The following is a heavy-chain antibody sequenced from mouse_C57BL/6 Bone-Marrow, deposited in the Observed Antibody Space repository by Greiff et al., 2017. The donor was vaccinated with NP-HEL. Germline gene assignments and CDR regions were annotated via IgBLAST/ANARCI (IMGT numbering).Heavy chain of an antibody. Sequence: EVMLVESGGDLVKPGGSLKLSCAASGFTFSSYGMSWVRQTPDKRLEWVATISSGGSYTYYPDSVKGRFTISRDNAKNTLYLQMSSLKSEDTAMYYCERDYYGSSYGYWGQGTTLTVSS. CDR2: ISSGGSYT. J-gene: IGHJ2*01. V-gene: IGHV5-6*02. CDR3: ERDYYGSSYGY. D-gene: IGHD1-1*01. CDR1: GFTFSSYG.